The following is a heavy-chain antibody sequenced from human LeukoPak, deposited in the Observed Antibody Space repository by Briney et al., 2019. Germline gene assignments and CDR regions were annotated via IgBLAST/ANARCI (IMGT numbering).Heavy chain of an antibody. V-gene: IGHV3-33*01. CDR2: IGFDVSRK. Sequence: PGTSLRLSCAASGFSFSSYLMHWVRQAPGKGLEWVALIGFDVSRKYYGDSVKGRFTISRDNSKNTLYLQMNSLSDVDTAVYFCARERLENCHDDSCPDAFDIWGQGTMVTVSS. CDR3: ARERLENCHDDSCPDAFDI. CDR1: GFSFSSYL. D-gene: IGHD2-15*01. J-gene: IGHJ3*02.